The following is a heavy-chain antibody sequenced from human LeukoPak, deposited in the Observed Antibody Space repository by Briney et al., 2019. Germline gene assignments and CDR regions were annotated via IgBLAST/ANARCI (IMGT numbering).Heavy chain of an antibody. V-gene: IGHV3-7*01. D-gene: IGHD1-26*01. CDR2: IKQDGSEK. CDR3: ARDSGSYYSNFDY. CDR1: GFTLSSYW. J-gene: IGHJ4*02. Sequence: GGSLILSCAASGFTLSSYWMSWVGQAPGKGLEWVANIKQDGSEKYYVDSVKGRFTISRDNAKNSLYLQMNSLRAEDTAVYYCARDSGSYYSNFDYWGQGTLVTVSS.